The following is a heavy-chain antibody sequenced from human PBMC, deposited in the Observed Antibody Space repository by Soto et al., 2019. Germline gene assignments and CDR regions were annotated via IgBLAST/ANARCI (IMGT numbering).Heavy chain of an antibody. Sequence: GASVKVSCKASGYTFTSYGISWVRQAPGQGLEWMGWISAYNGNTNYAQKLQGRVTMTTDTSTSTAYMELRSLRSDDTAVYYCARGRLADYYDFWSGYYSVPYYYGMDVWGQGTTVTASS. CDR2: ISAYNGNT. CDR1: GYTFTSYG. CDR3: ARGRLADYYDFWSGYYSVPYYYGMDV. V-gene: IGHV1-18*04. J-gene: IGHJ6*02. D-gene: IGHD3-3*01.